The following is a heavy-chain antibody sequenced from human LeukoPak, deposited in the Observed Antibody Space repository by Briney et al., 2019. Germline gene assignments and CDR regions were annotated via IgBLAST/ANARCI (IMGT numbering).Heavy chain of an antibody. CDR1: GGSISSYY. CDR3: AREQSGSYPYYFDY. CDR2: IYSSGST. D-gene: IGHD1-26*01. V-gene: IGHV4-4*07. Sequence: SETLSLTCTVSGGSISSYYWSWIRQPAGKGLEWIGRIYSSGSTHYNPSLKSRVTMSIDTSKNHFSLKLNSVTAADTAVYYCAREQSGSYPYYFDYWGQGTLVTVSS. J-gene: IGHJ4*02.